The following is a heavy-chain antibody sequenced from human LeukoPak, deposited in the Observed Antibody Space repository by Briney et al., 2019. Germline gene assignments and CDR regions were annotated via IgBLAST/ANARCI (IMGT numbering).Heavy chain of an antibody. V-gene: IGHV3-23*01. CDR1: GFTFSSYA. J-gene: IGHJ4*02. CDR2: ISGSGGST. Sequence: GGSLRLSCAASGFTFSSYAMSWVRQAPGKGLEWVSAISGSGGSTYYADSVKGRFTISRDNSKNTLYLQMNSLRAEDTAVYYCARGHSSSYDYYFDYWGQGTLVTVSS. CDR3: ARGHSSSYDYYFDY. D-gene: IGHD6-13*01.